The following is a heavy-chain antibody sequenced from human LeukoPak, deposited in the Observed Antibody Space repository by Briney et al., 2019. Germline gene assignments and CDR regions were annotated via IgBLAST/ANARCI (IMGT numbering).Heavy chain of an antibody. CDR2: IYYSGST. J-gene: IGHJ4*02. D-gene: IGHD3-16*02. Sequence: SETLSLTCTVSGGSIGSSSYYWGWIRQPPGKGLEWIGSIYYSGSTYYNPSLKSRVTISVDTSKNQFSLKLSSVTAADTAVYYCARLIPSLRSIDYWGQGTLVTVSS. CDR3: ARLIPSLRSIDY. CDR1: GGSIGSSSYY. V-gene: IGHV4-39*01.